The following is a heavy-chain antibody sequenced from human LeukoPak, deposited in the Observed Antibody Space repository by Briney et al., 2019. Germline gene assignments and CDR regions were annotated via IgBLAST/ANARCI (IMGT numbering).Heavy chain of an antibody. CDR3: AKSGGYGLIDY. D-gene: IGHD1-26*01. CDR2: INHSGST. J-gene: IGHJ4*02. Sequence: PSETLSLTCAVYGGSFSGYYWSWIRQPPGKGLEWIGEINHSGSTNYNPSLKSRVTISVDTSKNHFSLRLNSVTAADTAMYYCAKSGGYGLIDYWGQGTLVTVSS. CDR1: GGSFSGYY. V-gene: IGHV4-34*01.